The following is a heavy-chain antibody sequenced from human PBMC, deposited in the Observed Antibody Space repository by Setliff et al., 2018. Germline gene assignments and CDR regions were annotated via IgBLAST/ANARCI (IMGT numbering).Heavy chain of an antibody. D-gene: IGHD5-18*01. CDR1: GFTFSSHP. CDR3: VRDRWKVMVNKGDDAFDL. J-gene: IGHJ3*01. V-gene: IGHV3-64*02. Sequence: GSLRLSCAASGFTFSSHPMHWVRQAPGKGLESVSAISGDGVKTYYADSVKGRFTISRDNAKNSLDLQMDSLRGEDTAVYYCVRDRWKVMVNKGDDAFDLWGQGTMVTV. CDR2: ISGDGVKT.